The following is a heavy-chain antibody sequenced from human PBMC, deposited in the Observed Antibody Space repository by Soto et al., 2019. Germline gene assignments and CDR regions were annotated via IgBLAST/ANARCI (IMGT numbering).Heavy chain of an antibody. J-gene: IGHJ6*02. D-gene: IGHD5-12*01. CDR3: ARDSGYDFNPGYYYYYGMDV. Sequence: QVQLQESGPGLVKPSQTLSLTCTVSGGSISSGGYYWSWIRQHPGKGLEWIGYIYYSGSTYYNPSLKGRVTISVDTSKNQSSMKLSSVTAADTAVYYCARDSGYDFNPGYYYYYGMDVWGQGTTVTVSS. V-gene: IGHV4-31*03. CDR1: GGSISSGGYY. CDR2: IYYSGST.